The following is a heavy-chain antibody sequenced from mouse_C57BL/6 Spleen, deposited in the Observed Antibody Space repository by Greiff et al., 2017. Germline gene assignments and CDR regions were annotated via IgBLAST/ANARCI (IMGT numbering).Heavy chain of an antibody. CDR1: GYSFTDYN. J-gene: IGHJ3*01. Sequence: EVKLVESGPELVKPGASVKISCKASGYSFTDYNMNWVKQSNGKSLEWIGVINPNYGTTSYNQKFKGKATLTVDQSSSTAYMQLNSLTSEASAVYYCARRDYYGTPFAYWGQGTLVTVSA. D-gene: IGHD1-1*01. CDR3: ARRDYYGTPFAY. V-gene: IGHV1-39*01. CDR2: INPNYGTT.